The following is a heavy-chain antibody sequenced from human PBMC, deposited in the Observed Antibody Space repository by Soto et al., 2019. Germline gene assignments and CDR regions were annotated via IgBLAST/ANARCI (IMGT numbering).Heavy chain of an antibody. D-gene: IGHD5-18*01. J-gene: IGHJ4*02. Sequence: SETLSLTCTVSGGSISSDYLSWIRQPPGKGLEWIGYINYSGSTNYNPSLKSGVTISVDTSKNQFSLKVTSVTAADTAVYYCAKAGGTWIHLWQTFDYWGQGTLVTVSS. CDR3: AKAGGTWIHLWQTFDY. CDR1: GGSISSDY. CDR2: INYSGST. V-gene: IGHV4-59*08.